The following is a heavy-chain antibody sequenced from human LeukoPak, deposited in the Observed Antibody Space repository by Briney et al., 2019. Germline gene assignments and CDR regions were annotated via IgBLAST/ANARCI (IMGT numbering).Heavy chain of an antibody. Sequence: PGGSLRLSCAASGFTFSTYAMHWVRQAPGKGLEWVAVISYDGSDKYYADSVKGRFTISRDTSKNTLYLQMNSLRADDTAVYYCARDSDPGPYYYYYMDVWAKGPRSPSP. CDR1: GFTFSTYA. V-gene: IGHV3-30-3*01. J-gene: IGHJ6*03. CDR2: ISYDGSDK. CDR3: ARDSDPGPYYYYYMDV.